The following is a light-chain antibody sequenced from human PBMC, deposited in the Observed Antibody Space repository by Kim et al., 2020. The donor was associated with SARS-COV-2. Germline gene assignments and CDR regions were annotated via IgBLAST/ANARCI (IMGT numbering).Light chain of an antibody. CDR1: QSVSNS. Sequence: ERVLTQSPATLSVSPGEGATLSCRASQSVSNSLAWYQQKPGQAPRLLIYGASTRATGIPARFSGSGSGTEFTLTISSLQSEDFAVYYCQQYENWPLTFGGGTKVDIK. V-gene: IGKV3-15*01. CDR3: QQYENWPLT. J-gene: IGKJ4*01. CDR2: GAS.